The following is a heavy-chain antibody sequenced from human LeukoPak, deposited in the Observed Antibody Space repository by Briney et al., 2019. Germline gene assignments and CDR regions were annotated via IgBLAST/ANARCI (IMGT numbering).Heavy chain of an antibody. CDR2: INHSGST. J-gene: IGHJ5*02. V-gene: IGHV4-34*01. D-gene: IGHD6-13*01. Sequence: KPSETLSLTCAVYGGSFSGYYWSWIRQPPGKGLEWIGEINHSGSTNYNPSLKSRVTISVDTSKNQFSLKLSSVTAADTAVYYCARGAGYSSSWYNGGWFDPWGRGTLVTVSS. CDR3: ARGAGYSSSWYNGGWFDP. CDR1: GGSFSGYY.